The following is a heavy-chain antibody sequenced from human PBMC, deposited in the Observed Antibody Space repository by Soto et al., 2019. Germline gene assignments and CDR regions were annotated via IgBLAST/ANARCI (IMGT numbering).Heavy chain of an antibody. D-gene: IGHD4-17*01. V-gene: IGHV3-74*03. Sequence: EVHLVESGGGLAQPGGSLRLSCAASGFTFSNNWIHWVRQAPGKGLVWVSGIKNDGSSTTYADSVKGRFTISRDNAKNTLYLQMNSLRAEDTAVYYCASAAPFNYGGNYGFDFWGQVTLVTVSS. CDR1: GFTFSNNW. CDR2: IKNDGSST. J-gene: IGHJ4*02. CDR3: ASAAPFNYGGNYGFDF.